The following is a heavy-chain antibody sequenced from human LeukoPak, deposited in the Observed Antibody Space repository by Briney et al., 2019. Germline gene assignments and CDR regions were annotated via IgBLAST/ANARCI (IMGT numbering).Heavy chain of an antibody. Sequence: SVKVSCKASGGTFSSYAISWVRQAPGQGLEWMGGIIPIFGTANYAQKFQGRVTITTDESTSTAYMELSSLRSEDTAVYYCARGGRLVYYMDVWGKGTTVTVSS. CDR2: IIPIFGTA. D-gene: IGHD3-9*01. CDR3: ARGGRLVYYMDV. J-gene: IGHJ6*03. V-gene: IGHV1-69*05. CDR1: GGTFSSYA.